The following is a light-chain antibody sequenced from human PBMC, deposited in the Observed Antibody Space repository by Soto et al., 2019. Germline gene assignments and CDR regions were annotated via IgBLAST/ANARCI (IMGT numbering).Light chain of an antibody. CDR1: QSVRSN. CDR3: QQYNYWPPWT. V-gene: IGKV3-15*01. CDR2: DAS. J-gene: IGKJ1*01. Sequence: EIVMTQSPVTLSVSPGERATLSCRASQSVRSNLAWYQQKPGQAPRLLMYDASTRATGIPARFSGSGSGTEFNLNISSLQSEDFAVYYCQQYNYWPPWTFGQGTKVEIK.